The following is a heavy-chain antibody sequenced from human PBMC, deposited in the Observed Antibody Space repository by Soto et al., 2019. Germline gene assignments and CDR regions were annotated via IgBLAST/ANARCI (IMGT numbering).Heavy chain of an antibody. CDR1: GGSVSSDTYY. D-gene: IGHD6-13*01. Sequence: QVQLQESGPGLVKPSETLSLTCTVSGGSVSSDTYYWSWIRQPPGKGLEWIGYIHHTGTTNSNPSLQSRVTISVDTPKRQFSLKLSAVTAADTAVSYWARRWAAGGRTCHLDYWGQGTLVTVSS. CDR3: ARRWAAGGRTCHLDY. CDR2: IHHTGTT. V-gene: IGHV4-61*01. J-gene: IGHJ4*02.